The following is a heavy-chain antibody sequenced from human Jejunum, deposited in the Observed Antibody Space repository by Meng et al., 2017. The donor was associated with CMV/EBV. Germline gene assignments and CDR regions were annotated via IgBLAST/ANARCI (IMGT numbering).Heavy chain of an antibody. D-gene: IGHD6-6*01. J-gene: IGHJ4*02. CDR2: INIGGSSA. CDR1: GVNFSSYW. Sequence: ASGVNFSSYWMHWVRQAPGKGLGGVARINIGGSSATYVDTVKGRFTVSRDNAKNTLYLQMNSLRAEDTAVYYCARDNRNMAALCDYWGQGTLVTVSS. CDR3: ARDNRNMAALCDY. V-gene: IGHV3-74*01.